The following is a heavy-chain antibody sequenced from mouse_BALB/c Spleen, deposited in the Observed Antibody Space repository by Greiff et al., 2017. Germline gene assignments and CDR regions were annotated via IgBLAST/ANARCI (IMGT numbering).Heavy chain of an antibody. Sequence: VQLQQPGAELVKPGASVKLSCKASGYTFTSYWMHWVKQRPGQGLEWIGEINPSNGRTNYNEKFKSKATLTVDKSSSTAYMQLSSLTSEDSAVYYCARAGLGRYFEVWGAGTTVTVSS. CDR1: GYTFTSYW. V-gene: IGHV1S81*02. CDR2: INPSNGRT. D-gene: IGHD4-1*01. J-gene: IGHJ1*01. CDR3: ARAGLGRYFEV.